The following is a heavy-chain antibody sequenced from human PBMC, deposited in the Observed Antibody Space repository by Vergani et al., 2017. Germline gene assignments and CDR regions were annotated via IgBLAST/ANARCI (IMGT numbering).Heavy chain of an antibody. Sequence: EVQLVESGGGLVKPGGSLRLSCAASGFTFSSYSMNWVRQAPGKGLELVSSISSSSSYIYYADSVKGRFTISRDNAKNSLYLQMNSLRAEDTAVYYCARVGTIFGVVISMDVWGQGTTVTVSS. CDR1: GFTFSSYS. CDR3: ARVGTIFGVVISMDV. D-gene: IGHD3-3*01. CDR2: ISSSSSYI. J-gene: IGHJ6*02. V-gene: IGHV3-21*01.